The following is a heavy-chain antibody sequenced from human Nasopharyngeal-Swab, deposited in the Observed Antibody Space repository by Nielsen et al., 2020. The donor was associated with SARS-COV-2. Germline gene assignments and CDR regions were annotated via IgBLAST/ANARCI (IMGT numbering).Heavy chain of an antibody. CDR3: ARGGPYYYYGMDV. V-gene: IGHV3-53*01. CDR1: GITVSSNY. CDR2: IYSGGST. J-gene: IGHJ6*02. D-gene: IGHD3-16*01. Sequence: GESLKISCAASGITVSSNYMSWVRQAPGKGLEWVSVIYSGGSTYYADSVKGRFTISRDNSKNTLYLQMNSLRAEDTAVYYCARGGPYYYYGMDVWGQGTTVTVSS.